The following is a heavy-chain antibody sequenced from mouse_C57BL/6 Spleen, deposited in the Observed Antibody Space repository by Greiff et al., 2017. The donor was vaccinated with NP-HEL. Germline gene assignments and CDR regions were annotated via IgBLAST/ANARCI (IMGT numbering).Heavy chain of an antibody. V-gene: IGHV3-6*01. CDR3: ARDRVMVTTEFDY. Sequence: EVQVVESGPGLVKPSQSLSLTCSVTGYSITSGYYWNWIRQFPGNKLEWMGYISYDGSNNYNPSLKNRISITRDTSKNQFFLKLNSVTTEDTATYYCARDRVMVTTEFDYWGQGTTLTVSS. D-gene: IGHD2-2*01. J-gene: IGHJ2*01. CDR2: ISYDGSN. CDR1: GYSITSGYY.